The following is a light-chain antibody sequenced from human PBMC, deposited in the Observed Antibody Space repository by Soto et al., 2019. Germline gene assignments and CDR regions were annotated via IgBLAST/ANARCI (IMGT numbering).Light chain of an antibody. Sequence: DIVMTQSPDSLAVSLGERATINCKSSQSVLYSSNSKNYLAWYQQKPGQPPKLLIYWASTRESVVPDRFSGSGSGTGFTSANSGLQAEDVAFDYCQQYYTTPYSFGQGTVLDIE. CDR3: QQYYTTPYS. J-gene: IGKJ2*01. CDR1: QSVLYSSNSKNY. CDR2: WAS. V-gene: IGKV4-1*01.